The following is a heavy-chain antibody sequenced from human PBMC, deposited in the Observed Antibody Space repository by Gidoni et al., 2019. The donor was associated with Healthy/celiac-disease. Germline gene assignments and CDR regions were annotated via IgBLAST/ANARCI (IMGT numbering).Heavy chain of an antibody. V-gene: IGHV4-61*02. J-gene: IGHJ6*02. CDR1: GGSISSCSYY. D-gene: IGHD4-17*01. Sequence: QVQLQESGPGLVKPSQTLSLTCTVSGGSISSCSYYWSWIRQPAGKGLEWIGRIYTSGSTNYNPSLKSRVTISVDTSKNQFSLKLSSVTAADTAVYYCARGEDDGEGGYGMDVWGQGTTVTVSS. CDR3: ARGEDDGEGGYGMDV. CDR2: IYTSGST.